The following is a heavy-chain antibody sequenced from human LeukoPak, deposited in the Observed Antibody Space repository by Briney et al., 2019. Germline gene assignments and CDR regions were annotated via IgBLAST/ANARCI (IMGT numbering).Heavy chain of an antibody. CDR1: GGSISSGSYY. D-gene: IGHD1-26*01. V-gene: IGHV4-61*02. CDR3: ARGVGATFDY. J-gene: IGHJ4*02. Sequence: SETLSLTCTVSGGSISSGSYYWSWIRQPAGEGLEWIGRIYTSGSTNYNPSLKSRVTISVDTSKNQFSLKLSSVTAADTAVYYCARGVGATFDYWGQGTLVTVSS. CDR2: IYTSGST.